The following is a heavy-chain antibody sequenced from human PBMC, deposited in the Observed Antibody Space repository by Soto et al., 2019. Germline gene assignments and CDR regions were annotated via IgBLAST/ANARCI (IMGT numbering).Heavy chain of an antibody. D-gene: IGHD3-3*01. Sequence: QITLNESGPTQVKPRQTLTLTCTFSGFSLTTSGVGVGWIRQSPGNAPEWLALIYWDDDKRYSPSLKSRLTITKDTSKNQVVLTMADWYPADTATYYCAHRVLRTVFGLVTTTAIYFDFWGQGTPVAVS. J-gene: IGHJ4*02. CDR2: IYWDDDK. V-gene: IGHV2-5*02. CDR3: AHRVLRTVFGLVTTTAIYFDF. CDR1: GFSLTTSGVG.